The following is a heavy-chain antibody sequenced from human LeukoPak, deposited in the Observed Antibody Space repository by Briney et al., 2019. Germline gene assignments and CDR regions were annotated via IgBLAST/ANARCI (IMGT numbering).Heavy chain of an antibody. D-gene: IGHD2-15*01. J-gene: IGHJ4*02. Sequence: ASVKVSCKASGGTFSSYAISWVRQATGQGLEWLGWVNTKSGNTGSVQNFQGRVTITRDTSINTAYMELSSLRSEDTAIYYCARVDGSPDYWGQGTLVTVSS. CDR1: GGTFSSYA. CDR2: VNTKSGNT. V-gene: IGHV1-8*03. CDR3: ARVDGSPDY.